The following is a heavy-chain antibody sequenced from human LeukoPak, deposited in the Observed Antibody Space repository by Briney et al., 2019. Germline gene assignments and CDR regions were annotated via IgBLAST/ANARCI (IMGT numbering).Heavy chain of an antibody. Sequence: SETLSLTCTVSGGSISSGDYYWSWIRQPPGKGLEWIGSIYYSGSTYYNPSLKSRVTISVDTSKNQFSLKLSSATAADTAVYYCARRSYYDILIRNGMDVWGQGTTVTVSS. J-gene: IGHJ6*02. CDR1: GGSISSGDYY. CDR2: IYYSGST. V-gene: IGHV4-39*07. CDR3: ARRSYYDILIRNGMDV. D-gene: IGHD3-9*01.